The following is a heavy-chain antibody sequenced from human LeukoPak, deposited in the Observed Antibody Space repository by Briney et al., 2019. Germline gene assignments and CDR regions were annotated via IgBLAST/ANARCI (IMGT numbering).Heavy chain of an antibody. CDR2: MNPNCGNT. V-gene: IGHV1-8*01. D-gene: IGHD3-3*01. J-gene: IGHJ3*02. CDR1: GYTFTSYD. CDR3: ARGRGDYDFWSGYYHDAFDI. Sequence: ASVKVSCKASGYTFTSYDINWVRQATGQGLEWMGWMNPNCGNTGYAQKFQGRVTMTRNTSISTAYMELSSLRSEDTAVYYCARGRGDYDFWSGYYHDAFDIWGQGTMVTVSS.